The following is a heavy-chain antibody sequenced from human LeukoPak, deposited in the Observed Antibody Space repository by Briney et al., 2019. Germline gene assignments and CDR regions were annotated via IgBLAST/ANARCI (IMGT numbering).Heavy chain of an antibody. CDR1: GYTFTGYY. CDR3: AKVGQHYDSSGSTIISFFDY. CDR2: INPNSGGT. D-gene: IGHD3-22*01. Sequence: ASVTVSCKASGYTFTGYYMHWVRQAPGQGLEWMGWINPNSGGTNYAQKFQGRVTMTRDTSISTAYMELSRLRSDDTAVYYCAKVGQHYDSSGSTIISFFDYWGQGTLVTVSS. V-gene: IGHV1-2*02. J-gene: IGHJ4*02.